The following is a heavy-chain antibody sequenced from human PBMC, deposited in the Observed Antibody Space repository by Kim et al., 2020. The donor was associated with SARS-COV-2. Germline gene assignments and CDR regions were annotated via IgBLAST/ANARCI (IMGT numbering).Heavy chain of an antibody. D-gene: IGHD1-20*01. CDR1: GGSISSYY. CDR3: AGWVGITGCQFDP. Sequence: SETLSLTCTVSGGSISSYYWSWIRQPPGKGLEWIGYIYYSGSTNYNPSLKSRVTISVDTSKNQFSLKLSSVTAVDTAVYYCAGWVGITGCQFDPWGQGTLVAVSS. J-gene: IGHJ5*02. V-gene: IGHV4-59*13. CDR2: IYYSGST.